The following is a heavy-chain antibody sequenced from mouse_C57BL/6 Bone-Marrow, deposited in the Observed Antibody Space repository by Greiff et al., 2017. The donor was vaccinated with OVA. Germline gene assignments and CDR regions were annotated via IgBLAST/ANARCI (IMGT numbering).Heavy chain of an antibody. CDR2: IDPETGGT. CDR3: TRLRANWDTGGDFDY. CDR1: GYTFTDYE. D-gene: IGHD4-1*01. Sequence: QVQLQQSGAELAKPGASVKLSCKASGYTFTDYEMHWVKQTPVHGLEWIGAIDPETGGTAYNQKFKGKAILTADKSSSTAYMELRSLTSEDSAVYYCTRLRANWDTGGDFDYWGQGTTLTVSS. J-gene: IGHJ2*01. V-gene: IGHV1-15*01.